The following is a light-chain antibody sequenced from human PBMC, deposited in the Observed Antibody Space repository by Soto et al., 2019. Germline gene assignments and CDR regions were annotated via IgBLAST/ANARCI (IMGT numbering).Light chain of an antibody. CDR1: QRISRW. V-gene: IGKV1-5*01. CDR3: QQYNTYST. CDR2: DAS. Sequence: DIPMTQSPSTLPASVGDRVTITCRASQRISRWLAWYQQKPGKAPKALIYDASTLRSGVPSRFSGGGSGTEFPLTISSLLPDDYATYYCQQYNTYSTFGQGTRLEIK. J-gene: IGKJ5*01.